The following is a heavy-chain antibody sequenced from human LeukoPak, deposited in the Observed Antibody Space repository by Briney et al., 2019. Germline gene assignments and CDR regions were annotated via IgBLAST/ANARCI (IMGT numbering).Heavy chain of an antibody. D-gene: IGHD3-22*01. CDR1: GFTFSSYA. Sequence: GGSLRLSCAASGFTFSSYAMSWVRQAPGKGLEWVSAISGSGGCTYYADSVKGRFTISRDNSKNTLYLQMNSLRAEDTAVYYCAKVGLPYYYDSSGYYDYWGQGTLVTVSS. V-gene: IGHV3-23*01. CDR2: ISGSGGCT. CDR3: AKVGLPYYYDSSGYYDY. J-gene: IGHJ4*02.